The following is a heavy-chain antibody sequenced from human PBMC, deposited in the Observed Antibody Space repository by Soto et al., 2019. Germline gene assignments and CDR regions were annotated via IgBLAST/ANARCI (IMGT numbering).Heavy chain of an antibody. Sequence: EVQLVESGGGLVKPGGSLRLSCAASGFNFSSYSMNWVRQAPGKGLEWVSSISSSSSYIYYADSVKGRFTISRDNAKNSLYLQMNSLRAEDTAVYYCAREGVQHGSGPYYYYGMDVWGQGTTVTVSS. CDR3: AREGVQHGSGPYYYYGMDV. CDR1: GFNFSSYS. J-gene: IGHJ6*02. V-gene: IGHV3-21*01. CDR2: ISSSSSYI. D-gene: IGHD3-10*01.